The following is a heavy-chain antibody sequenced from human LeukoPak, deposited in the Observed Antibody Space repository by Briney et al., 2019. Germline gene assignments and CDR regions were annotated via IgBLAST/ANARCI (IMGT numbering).Heavy chain of an antibody. CDR1: EFTFSKFP. Sequence: GGSLRLPCAASEFTFSKFPMGWVRQAPGRGLEWVSAISASGDVTFHADSVRGRFTISRDNSKSTLFLQMNDLRVEDTAKFYCAKSLFTSATGTGRAFHIWGQGTMVSVSS. J-gene: IGHJ3*02. CDR3: AKSLFTSATGTGRAFHI. CDR2: ISASGDVT. D-gene: IGHD1-1*01. V-gene: IGHV3-23*01.